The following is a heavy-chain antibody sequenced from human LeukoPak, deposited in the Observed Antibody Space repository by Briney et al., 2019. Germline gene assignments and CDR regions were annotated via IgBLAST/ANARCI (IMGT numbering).Heavy chain of an antibody. V-gene: IGHV3-21*01. Sequence: PGGSLRLSCAASGFTVSSNYMSWVRQAPGKGLEWLSAISSSGGRIYYAGSVQGRFTISRDDAKESVYLQLNSLRAEDTAVYYCARGLGWITPGAPYFDLWGHGTLVTVSS. CDR3: ARGLGWITPGAPYFDL. CDR2: ISSSGGRI. D-gene: IGHD5-12*01. J-gene: IGHJ4*01. CDR1: GFTVSSNY.